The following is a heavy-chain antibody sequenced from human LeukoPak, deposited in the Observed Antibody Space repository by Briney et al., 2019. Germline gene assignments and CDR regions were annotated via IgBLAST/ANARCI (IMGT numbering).Heavy chain of an antibody. J-gene: IGHJ4*02. V-gene: IGHV3-66*01. CDR1: GFTFSGYG. CDR3: APIAIRSGY. Sequence: GGSLRLSCAASGFTFSGYGMHWVRQAPGKGLEWVSVIYSGGSTYYADSVKGRFTISRDNSKNTLYLQMNSLRAEGTAVYYCAPIAIRSGYWGQGTLVTVSS. D-gene: IGHD3-9*01. CDR2: IYSGGST.